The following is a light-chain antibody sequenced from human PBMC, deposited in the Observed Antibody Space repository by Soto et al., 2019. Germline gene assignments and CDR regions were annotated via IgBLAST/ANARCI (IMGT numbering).Light chain of an antibody. CDR2: LNSDGSH. CDR1: SGHNSYA. Sequence: QPVLTQPPSASASLGASVKLTCTLSSGHNSYAIAWHQQQPEKGPRYLMKLNSDGSHSKGDGIPDRLSGSSSGAERYLPISSLQSEDEAHYYCQTWSTDIRVFGGGTKVTVL. V-gene: IGLV4-69*01. CDR3: QTWSTDIRV. J-gene: IGLJ3*02.